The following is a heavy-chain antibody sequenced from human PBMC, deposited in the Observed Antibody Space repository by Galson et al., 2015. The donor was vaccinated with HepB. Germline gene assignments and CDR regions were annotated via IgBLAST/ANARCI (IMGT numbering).Heavy chain of an antibody. J-gene: IGHJ4*02. CDR3: ARDPDSSGAQAHFEY. D-gene: IGHD3-22*01. V-gene: IGHV3-30-3*01. Sequence: SLRLSCAASGFTFSNYAVHWVRQAPGKGLEWVALISYDGSNKYYGDSVKGRFTISRDNSKNTVYLQMNSLRPEDTAEYYCARDPDSSGAQAHFEYWGQGTLVTVSS. CDR1: GFTFSNYA. CDR2: ISYDGSNK.